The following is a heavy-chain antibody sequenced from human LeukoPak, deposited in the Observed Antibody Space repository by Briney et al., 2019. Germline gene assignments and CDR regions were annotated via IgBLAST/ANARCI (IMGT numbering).Heavy chain of an antibody. CDR2: ISSSSSYI. J-gene: IGHJ6*03. CDR1: GFTFSASD. CDR3: AREGRKSRGVDIVRKKETGYYYMDV. Sequence: PGGSLRLSCAASGFTFSASDMNWVRQTPGKGLEWVSSISSSSSYIYYADSVKGRFSISRDKAKKSLYLQMNSLRAEDTAVYYCAREGRKSRGVDIVRKKETGYYYMDVWGKGTTVTVSS. V-gene: IGHV3-21*01. D-gene: IGHD2-15*01.